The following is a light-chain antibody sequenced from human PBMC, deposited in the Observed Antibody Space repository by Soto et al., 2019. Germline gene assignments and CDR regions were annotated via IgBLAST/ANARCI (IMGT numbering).Light chain of an antibody. CDR3: LLSYRGAWV. Sequence: QAVVTQEPSLTVSPGGTVTLTCGSSTGAVTSGHYPYWFQQKPGQAPRTLFYDTNNKHSWTPARFSGSLLGGKAALTLSGAQPEDEADYYCLLSYRGAWVFGGGTKLTVL. CDR2: DTN. J-gene: IGLJ3*02. V-gene: IGLV7-46*01. CDR1: TGAVTSGHY.